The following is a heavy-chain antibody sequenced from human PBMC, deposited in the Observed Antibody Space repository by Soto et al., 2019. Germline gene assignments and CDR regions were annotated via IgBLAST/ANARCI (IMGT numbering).Heavy chain of an antibody. Sequence: QVQLQESGPGLVKPSQTLSLTCTVSGGSISSGDYYWSWIRQPPGKGLEWIGYIYYSGSTYYNPSLKSRVTISVDTSKNQFSLKLSSVTAADTAVYYCAREIGLVPAATPYEAFDIWGQGTMVTVSS. CDR3: AREIGLVPAATPYEAFDI. CDR1: GGSISSGDYY. D-gene: IGHD2-2*01. V-gene: IGHV4-30-4*01. J-gene: IGHJ3*02. CDR2: IYYSGST.